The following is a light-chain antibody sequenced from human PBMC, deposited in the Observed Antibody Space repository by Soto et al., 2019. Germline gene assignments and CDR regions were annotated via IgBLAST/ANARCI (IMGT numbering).Light chain of an antibody. J-gene: IGLJ1*01. Sequence: QSALTQAASVSGSPGQWITISCTGTSSDVGGYNYVSWYQQFPGKVPKLLIYNVSNRPSGVSNRFSGSKSGNTASLTISGLQAEDEADYFCTSSTSGSLYVFGTGTKLTVL. CDR3: TSSTSGSLYV. CDR2: NVS. CDR1: SSDVGGYNY. V-gene: IGLV2-14*01.